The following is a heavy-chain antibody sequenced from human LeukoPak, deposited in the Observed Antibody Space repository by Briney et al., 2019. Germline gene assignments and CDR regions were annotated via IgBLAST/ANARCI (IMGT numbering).Heavy chain of an antibody. J-gene: IGHJ6*03. Sequence: SETLSLTCAVYGGTFSGYYWSWIRQPPGKRLEWVGESNDSGGTNYNPSLKSRVTISADKSKNRVSLKLTSVTAADTAVYYCARLPVIVGAALEYYYYYMDVXGXGTTVTVSS. CDR1: GGTFSGYY. D-gene: IGHD1-26*01. CDR3: ARLPVIVGAALEYYYYYMDV. CDR2: SNDSGGT. V-gene: IGHV4-34*01.